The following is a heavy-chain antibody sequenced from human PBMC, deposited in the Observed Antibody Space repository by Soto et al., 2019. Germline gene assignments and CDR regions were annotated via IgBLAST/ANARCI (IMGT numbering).Heavy chain of an antibody. Sequence: QLQLQESGPGLVKPSETLSLTCTVSGGSISSSSYYWGWIRQPPGKGLEWIGSIYYSGSTYYNPSLKSRVTISVDTSKNQFSLKLSSVTAADTAVYYCARQVGIQLWIGKFGGKPKEFDPWGQGTLVTVSS. CDR1: GGSISSSSYY. CDR2: IYYSGST. J-gene: IGHJ5*02. V-gene: IGHV4-39*01. CDR3: ARQVGIQLWIGKFGGKPKEFDP. D-gene: IGHD5-18*01.